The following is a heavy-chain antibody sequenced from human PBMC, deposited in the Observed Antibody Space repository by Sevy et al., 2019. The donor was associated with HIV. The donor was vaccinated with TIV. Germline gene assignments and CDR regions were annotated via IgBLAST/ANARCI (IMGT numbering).Heavy chain of an antibody. CDR2: ISDRGDNT. CDR3: AKDGIAAAGTNYFYS. J-gene: IGHJ4*02. Sequence: GGSLRLSCEASGFTFHNYAMSWVRQAPGKGLEWVSGISDRGDNTYYADSVKGRFTISRDNSENTLHLQMNSLRAEDTAEYYCAKDGIAAAGTNYFYSWGQGALVTVSS. V-gene: IGHV3-23*01. D-gene: IGHD6-13*01. CDR1: GFTFHNYA.